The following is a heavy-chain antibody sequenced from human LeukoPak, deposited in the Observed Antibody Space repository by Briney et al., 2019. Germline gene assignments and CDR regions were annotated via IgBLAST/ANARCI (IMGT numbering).Heavy chain of an antibody. CDR3: AKDGTAAITGAFDI. Sequence: GGSLRLSCAASGFTFSSYGMHWVRQAPGKGLEWVSAISGSGGSTYYVDSVKGRFTISRDNSKNTLYLQMNSLRAEDTAVYYCAKDGTAAITGAFDIWGQGTMVTVSS. V-gene: IGHV3-23*01. CDR1: GFTFSSYG. D-gene: IGHD2-2*02. J-gene: IGHJ3*02. CDR2: ISGSGGST.